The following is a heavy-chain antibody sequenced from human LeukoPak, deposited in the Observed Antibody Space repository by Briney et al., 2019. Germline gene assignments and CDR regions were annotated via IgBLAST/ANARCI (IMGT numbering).Heavy chain of an antibody. V-gene: IGHV3-30*04. CDR2: ISYDGSNK. CDR1: GFTFSSYA. CDR3: ARYCSSTSCYRSHMDV. D-gene: IGHD2-2*02. J-gene: IGHJ6*03. Sequence: GGSLRLSCAASGFTFSSYAMHWVRQAPGKGLEWVAVISYDGSNKYYADSVKGRFTISRDNSKNTLYLQMNSLRPEDTAAYYCARYCSSTSCYRSHMDVWGKGTTVTVSS.